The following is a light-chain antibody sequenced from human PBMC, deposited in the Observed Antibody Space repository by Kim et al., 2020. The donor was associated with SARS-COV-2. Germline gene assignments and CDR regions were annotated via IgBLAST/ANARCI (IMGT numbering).Light chain of an antibody. CDR2: EDN. V-gene: IGLV6-57*03. CDR3: QSYDSSNPHWV. CDR1: SGSIANNY. Sequence: VTISCTRSSGSIANNYVQWYQQRPGSAPTTVIYEDNQRPSGVPDRFSGSIDSSSNSASLTISGLKTEDEADYYCQSYDSSNPHWVFGGGTQLTVL. J-gene: IGLJ3*02.